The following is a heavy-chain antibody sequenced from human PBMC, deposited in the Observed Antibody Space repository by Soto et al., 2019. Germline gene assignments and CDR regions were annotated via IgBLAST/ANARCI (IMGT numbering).Heavy chain of an antibody. Sequence: QVQLVQSGAEVKKPGASVKVSCKASGYTFTSYDINWVRQATGQGLEWMGWMNPNSGDTGHAQKFQGRVTMTRNTSISTVYMELTSLISVDTAVYYCAIVRYSNTWYYAFDYWGQGTLVTVSS. V-gene: IGHV1-8*02. D-gene: IGHD2-2*01. CDR1: GYTFTSYD. CDR3: AIVRYSNTWYYAFDY. CDR2: MNPNSGDT. J-gene: IGHJ4*02.